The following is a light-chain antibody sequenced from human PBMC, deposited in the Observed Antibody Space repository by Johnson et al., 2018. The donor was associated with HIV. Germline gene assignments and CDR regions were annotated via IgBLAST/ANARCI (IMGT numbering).Light chain of an antibody. V-gene: IGLV1-51*01. CDR2: DNN. J-gene: IGLJ1*01. Sequence: QAVLTQPPSVSAAPGQKVTISCSGSSSNIGRNYVSWYQQLPGTAPKLLIFDNNKRPSGIPDRFSASKSGTSATLGITGLQTGDEADYYCGTWDSSLSAYVCGTWTEVTVL. CDR1: SSNIGRNY. CDR3: GTWDSSLSAYV.